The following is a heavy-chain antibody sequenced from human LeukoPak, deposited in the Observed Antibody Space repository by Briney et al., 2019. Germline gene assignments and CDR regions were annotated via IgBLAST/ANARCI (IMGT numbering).Heavy chain of an antibody. Sequence: GGSLRLSCAASGFTFSSYGMHWVRQAPGKGLEWVAAISYDGGNKYYADSVKGRFTISRDNSKYTVFLQMNSLRVEDTAVYYCVKVRSPKHSLYYFDYWGQGSLVTVSS. V-gene: IGHV3-30*18. CDR2: ISYDGGNK. CDR1: GFTFSSYG. D-gene: IGHD3-10*01. J-gene: IGHJ4*02. CDR3: VKVRSPKHSLYYFDY.